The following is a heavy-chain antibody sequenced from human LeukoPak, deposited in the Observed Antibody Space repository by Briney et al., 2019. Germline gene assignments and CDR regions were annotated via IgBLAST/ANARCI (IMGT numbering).Heavy chain of an antibody. D-gene: IGHD2-21*02. CDR1: GDSISSGFYY. CDR2: IYYGGLT. CDR3: AHSYCGADCYWSA. J-gene: IGHJ5*02. Sequence: SSETLSLTCTVSGDSISSGFYYWGWIRQPPGKGLEWIGSIYYGGLTYYSPSLKSRLTISVDTSKNQFSLNLTSVTAADTAVYYCAHSYCGADCYWSAWGQGTLVTVSS. V-gene: IGHV4-39*01.